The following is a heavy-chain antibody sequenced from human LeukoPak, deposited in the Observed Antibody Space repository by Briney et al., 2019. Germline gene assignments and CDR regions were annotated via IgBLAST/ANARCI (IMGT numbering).Heavy chain of an antibody. V-gene: IGHV1-69-2*01. J-gene: IGHJ4*02. CDR1: GYTFTYYD. CDR3: ATGVIGTVVTPFDY. Sequence: ASVKVSCKVSGYTFTYYDMHWVQQAPGKGLEWMGLVDLEDGETIYAEKFQGRVTITADTSTDTAYMELSSLRSEDTAVYYCATGVIGTVVTPFDYWGQGTLVTVSS. D-gene: IGHD4-23*01. CDR2: VDLEDGET.